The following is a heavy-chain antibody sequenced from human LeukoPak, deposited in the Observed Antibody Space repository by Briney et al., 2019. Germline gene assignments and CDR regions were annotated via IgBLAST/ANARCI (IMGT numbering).Heavy chain of an antibody. D-gene: IGHD5-18*01. V-gene: IGHV4-34*01. Sequence: PSETLSLTCAVYGGSFSGYYWSWIRQPPGKGLEWIGEINHSGSTNYNPSLKSRVTISVDTSKNQFSLKLSSVTAADTAVYYCARAADTAMVLWGQGTLVTVSS. CDR2: INHSGST. CDR3: ARAADTAMVL. CDR1: GGSFSGYY. J-gene: IGHJ4*02.